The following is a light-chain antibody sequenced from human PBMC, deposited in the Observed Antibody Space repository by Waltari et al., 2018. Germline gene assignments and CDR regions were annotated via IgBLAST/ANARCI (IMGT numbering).Light chain of an antibody. CDR2: GAS. Sequence: QITQSPPSLSASLGDRVTITCRARQDVGAYLAWYHQKPGRVHNLLIYGASTLQSGVPSRFSGSRSGTDFTLTIISLQPEDVGTYYCQNYDDAPLTFGPGTKVDIK. CDR3: QNYDDAPLT. J-gene: IGKJ3*01. CDR1: QDVGAY. V-gene: IGKV1-27*01.